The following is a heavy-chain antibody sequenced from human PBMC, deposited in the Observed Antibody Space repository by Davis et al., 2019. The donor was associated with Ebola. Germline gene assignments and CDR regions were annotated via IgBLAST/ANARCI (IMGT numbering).Heavy chain of an antibody. CDR1: GFTFTNYA. CDR3: AKDNFMSYSSSWDHYDY. CDR2: ISYDGSNK. Sequence: GGSLRLSCAASGFTFTNYAMHWVRQAPGKGLEWVAFISYDGSNKDCADSVKGRFTISRDNSKNTVDLQMNSLRAEDTAVYYCAKDNFMSYSSSWDHYDYWGQGTLVTVSS. V-gene: IGHV3-30-3*01. J-gene: IGHJ4*02. D-gene: IGHD6-13*01.